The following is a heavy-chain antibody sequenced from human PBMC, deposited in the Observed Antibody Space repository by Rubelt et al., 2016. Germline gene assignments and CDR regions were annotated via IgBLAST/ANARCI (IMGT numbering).Heavy chain of an antibody. CDR3: ARGPAERYFDL. V-gene: IGHV3-53*04. J-gene: IGHJ2*01. CDR2: IYSDGST. Sequence: GFTLNNYWMHWVRQAPGKGLVWVSVIYSDGSTYYADSVKGRFTISRHNSKNTLYLQMNSLRAEDTAVYYCARGPAERYFDLWGRGTLVTVSS. CDR1: GFTLNNYW.